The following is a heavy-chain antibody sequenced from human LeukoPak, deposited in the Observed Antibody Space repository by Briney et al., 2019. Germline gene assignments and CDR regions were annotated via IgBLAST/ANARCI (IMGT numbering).Heavy chain of an antibody. V-gene: IGHV1-46*03. CDR2: INTSGGST. Sequence: GASVKVSCKASGYTFTSYYMHWVRQAPGQGLEWMGIINTSGGSTSYAQKFQGRVTMTRDTSTSTVYMELSSLRSEDTAVYYCARDLVGAQSRDYWGQGTLVTVSS. CDR1: GYTFTSYY. CDR3: ARDLVGAQSRDY. D-gene: IGHD1-26*01. J-gene: IGHJ4*02.